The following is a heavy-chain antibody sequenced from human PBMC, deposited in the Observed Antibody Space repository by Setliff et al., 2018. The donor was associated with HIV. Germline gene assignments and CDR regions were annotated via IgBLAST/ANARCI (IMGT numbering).Heavy chain of an antibody. CDR1: GFPFTNYW. CDR2: IKTDGSEK. V-gene: IGHV3-7*01. Sequence: GGSLRLSCAASGFPFTNYWMNWVRQAPGKGLEWVANIKTDGSEKYYVDSVRGRFTISRDNAKNSLYLQMNSLRGEDTAVYYCATNFGYWGQGTLVTVSS. J-gene: IGHJ4*02. CDR3: ATNFGY.